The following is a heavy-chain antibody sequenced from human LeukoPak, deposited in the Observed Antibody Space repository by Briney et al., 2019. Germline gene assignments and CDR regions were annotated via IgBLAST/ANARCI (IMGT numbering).Heavy chain of an antibody. CDR1: GASISGGLYS. Sequence: SETLSLTCAVSGASISGGLYSWNWIRQPPGKGLEWLGYIFHTGNTYYSPSLKSRVPISVDTSKNQFSLKLSSVTAADTAVYYCARWEMLTQAFDIWGQGTMVTVSS. CDR3: ARWEMLTQAFDI. V-gene: IGHV4-30-2*02. CDR2: IFHTGNT. D-gene: IGHD4/OR15-4a*01. J-gene: IGHJ3*02.